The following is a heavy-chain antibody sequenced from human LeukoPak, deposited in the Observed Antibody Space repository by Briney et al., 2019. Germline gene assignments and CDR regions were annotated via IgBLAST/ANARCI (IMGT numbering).Heavy chain of an antibody. V-gene: IGHV1-69*05. CDR1: GGTFSSYA. Sequence: ASVKVSCKASGGTFSSYAISWVRQAPGQGLEWMGGIIPIFGTANYAQKFQGRVTITTDESTSTAYMELSSLRSEDTAVCYCASSTAMDPGNFDYWGQGTLVTVSS. CDR2: IIPIFGTA. CDR3: ASSTAMDPGNFDY. J-gene: IGHJ4*02. D-gene: IGHD5-18*01.